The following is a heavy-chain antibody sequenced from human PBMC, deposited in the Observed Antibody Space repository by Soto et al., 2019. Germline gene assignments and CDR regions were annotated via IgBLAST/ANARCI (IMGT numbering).Heavy chain of an antibody. Sequence: QVQLVESGGGVVQPGRSLRLSCAASGFTFSSYGMHWVRQAPGKGLEWVAVISYDGSNKYYADSVKGRFTISRDNSKNTLYLQMNSLRAEDTAVYYCAKGPLPWIQLWSGYYYGMDVW. J-gene: IGHJ6*01. CDR2: ISYDGSNK. CDR1: GFTFSSYG. CDR3: AKGPLPWIQLWSGYYYGMDV. D-gene: IGHD5-18*01. V-gene: IGHV3-30*18.